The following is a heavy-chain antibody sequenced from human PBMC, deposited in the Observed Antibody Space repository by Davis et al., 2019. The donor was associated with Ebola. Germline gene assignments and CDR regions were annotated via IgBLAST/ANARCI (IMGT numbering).Heavy chain of an antibody. J-gene: IGHJ3*02. CDR3: AKVAVAGRRYDAFDI. D-gene: IGHD6-19*01. V-gene: IGHV3-9*01. Sequence: PGGSLRLSCAASGFTFDDYAMHWVRQTPGKGLEWVSGISWNSGSIGYADSVKGRFTISRDNAKNSLYLQMNSLRAEDTALYYCAKVAVAGRRYDAFDIWGQGTMVTVSS. CDR2: ISWNSGSI. CDR1: GFTFDDYA.